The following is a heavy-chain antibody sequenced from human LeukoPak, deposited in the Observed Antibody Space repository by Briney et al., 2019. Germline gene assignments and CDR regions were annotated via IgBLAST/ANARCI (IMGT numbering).Heavy chain of an antibody. V-gene: IGHV1-69*13. J-gene: IGHJ4*02. Sequence: SVNVSCKASGGTFSSYAISWVRQAPGQGLEWMGGIIPIFGTANYAQKFQGRVTITADESTSTAYMELSSLRSEDTAVYYCARSNYDFWSGPPLDYWGQGTLVTVSS. CDR2: IIPIFGTA. CDR3: ARSNYDFWSGPPLDY. CDR1: GGTFSSYA. D-gene: IGHD3-3*01.